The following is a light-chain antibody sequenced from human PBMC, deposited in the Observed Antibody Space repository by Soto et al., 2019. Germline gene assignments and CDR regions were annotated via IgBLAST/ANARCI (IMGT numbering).Light chain of an antibody. CDR1: EGVASN. CDR2: TAS. J-gene: IGKJ5*01. CDR3: QQYNSYPT. V-gene: IGKV3D-15*01. Sequence: MTQSPSSLSASVGDSATLFCRASEGVASNYLAWYQQKPGRAPRPLIYTASTRATDIPDRFSGSGSGTEFILTISSLQSDDFATYSSQQYNSYPTFGQGTRLEIK.